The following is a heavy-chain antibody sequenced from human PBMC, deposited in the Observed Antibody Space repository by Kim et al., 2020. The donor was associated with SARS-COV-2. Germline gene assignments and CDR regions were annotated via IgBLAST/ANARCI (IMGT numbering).Heavy chain of an antibody. Sequence: ASVKVSCKASGYTFTSYAMHWVRQAPGQRLEWMGWINAGNGNTKYSQKFQGRVTITRDTSASTAYMELSSLRSEDTAVYYCARSAPSNGSGSNWFDPWGQGTLVTVSS. CDR2: INAGNGNT. V-gene: IGHV1-3*01. CDR1: GYTFTSYA. CDR3: ARSAPSNGSGSNWFDP. J-gene: IGHJ5*02. D-gene: IGHD3-10*01.